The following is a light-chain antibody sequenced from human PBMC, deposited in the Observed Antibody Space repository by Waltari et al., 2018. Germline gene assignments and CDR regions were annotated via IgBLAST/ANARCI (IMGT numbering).Light chain of an antibody. J-gene: IGKJ3*01. V-gene: IGKV1-33*01. CDR2: DAS. Sequence: DIQMTQSPSSLSAFVGDRVIMTCQASQDISNYLNWYQQKPGKAPKLLIRDASNLETGVPTRFSGSQSRTDFTFTISSLQPEDVGTYYCQRYDNLPIFAFGPGTKVEIK. CDR3: QRYDNLPIFA. CDR1: QDISNY.